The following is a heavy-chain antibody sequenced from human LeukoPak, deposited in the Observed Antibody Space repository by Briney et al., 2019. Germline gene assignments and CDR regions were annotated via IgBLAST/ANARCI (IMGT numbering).Heavy chain of an antibody. V-gene: IGHV3-43D*03. CDR2: ISWDGGST. CDR1: GFTFDDYA. D-gene: IGHD2-21*01. Sequence: GGSLRLSCAASGFTFDDYAMHWVRQAPGKGLEWVSLISWDGGSTYYADSVKGRFTISRDNSKNSLYLQMNSLRTEDTAVYYCAKEKDTIYFDLWGQGTLVTVSA. CDR3: AKEKDTIYFDL. J-gene: IGHJ3*01.